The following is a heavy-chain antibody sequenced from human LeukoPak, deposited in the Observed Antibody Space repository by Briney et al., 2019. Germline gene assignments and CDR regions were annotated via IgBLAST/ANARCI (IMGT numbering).Heavy chain of an antibody. CDR2: ISGSGGST. Sequence: RGSLRLSCAASGFTFSSYAMSWVRQAPGKGLEWVSAISGSGGSTYYADSVKGRFTISRDNSKNTLYLQMNSLRAEDTAVYYCAKDRLWFGELILAWGQGTLVTVSS. CDR3: AKDRLWFGELILA. D-gene: IGHD3-10*01. V-gene: IGHV3-23*01. CDR1: GFTFSSYA. J-gene: IGHJ5*02.